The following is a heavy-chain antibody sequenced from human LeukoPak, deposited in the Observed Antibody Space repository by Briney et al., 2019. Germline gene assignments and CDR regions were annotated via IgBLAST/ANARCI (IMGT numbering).Heavy chain of an antibody. V-gene: IGHV4-61*02. J-gene: IGHJ5*02. Sequence: SQTLSLTCTVSGGSISSGSYYWSWNRQPAGKGLEWIGRIYTSGSTNYNPSLKSRVTISVDTSKNQFSLKLSSVTAADTAVYYCARGLSYDSSGPKFDPWGQGTLVTVSS. CDR2: IYTSGST. CDR1: GGSISSGSYY. CDR3: ARGLSYDSSGPKFDP. D-gene: IGHD3-22*01.